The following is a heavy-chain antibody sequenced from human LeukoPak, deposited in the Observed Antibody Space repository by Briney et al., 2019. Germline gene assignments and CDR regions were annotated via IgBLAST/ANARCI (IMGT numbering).Heavy chain of an antibody. J-gene: IGHJ6*04. D-gene: IGHD3-10*01. CDR2: IKEDGSEK. V-gene: IGHV3-7*01. CDR1: GFTLSSSW. Sequence: PGGSLRLSCAVSGFTLSSSWMTWVRQAPGKGLKWVATIKEDGSEKYYVDSVKGRFTISRDNAKNSLYLQMNSLRAEDTAVYFCARDRISSWGKGTTVTVSS. CDR3: ARDRISS.